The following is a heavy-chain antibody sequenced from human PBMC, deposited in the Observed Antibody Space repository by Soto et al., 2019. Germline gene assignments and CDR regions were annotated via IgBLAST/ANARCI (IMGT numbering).Heavy chain of an antibody. CDR2: IYPGDSDT. CDR1: GYIFSNYW. Sequence: PGESLKISCKGSGYIFSNYWIGWVRQMPGKGLEWMGIIYPGDSDTRYSPSFQGQVTISADKSINTAYLQWSSLKASDTAVYYCARQNGYSSAWYYYDYWGQGTLVTVSS. D-gene: IGHD6-19*01. J-gene: IGHJ4*02. V-gene: IGHV5-51*01. CDR3: ARQNGYSSAWYYYDY.